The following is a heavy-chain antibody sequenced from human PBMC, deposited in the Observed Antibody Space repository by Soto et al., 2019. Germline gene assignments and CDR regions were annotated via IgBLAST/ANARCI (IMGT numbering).Heavy chain of an antibody. J-gene: IGHJ4*02. D-gene: IGHD3-9*01. CDR3: ARGNILTGYFDY. V-gene: IGHV3-13*01. CDR1: GVTFSSYD. Sequence: PGGSLRLSCAASGVTFSSYDMHWVRQATGKGLEWVSAIGTAGDTYYPGSVKDRFTISRENAKNSLYLQMNSLRAEDTAVYYCARGNILTGYFDYWGQGTLVTVSS. CDR2: IGTAGDT.